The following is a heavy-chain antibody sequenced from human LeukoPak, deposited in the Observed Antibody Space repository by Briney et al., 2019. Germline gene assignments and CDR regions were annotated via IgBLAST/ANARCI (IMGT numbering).Heavy chain of an antibody. V-gene: IGHV1-18*01. CDR2: ISAYDGYT. CDR3: ARVSGSIGARSAWFDS. J-gene: IGHJ5*01. CDR1: GYIFTKYG. D-gene: IGHD6-6*01. Sequence: ASVKVSCKASGYIFTKYGFTWVRQAPGQGLEWMGWISAYDGYTNHAQRFQGRVTMTTDASTSTAYMELRSLRSDDTAVYYCARVSGSIGARSAWFDSWGQGTVVTVSS.